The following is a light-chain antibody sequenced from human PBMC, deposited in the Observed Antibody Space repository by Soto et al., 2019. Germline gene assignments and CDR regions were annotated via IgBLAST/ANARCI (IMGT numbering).Light chain of an antibody. CDR1: QDISNS. Sequence: DIQLTQSPSSLSASVGDRVTITCQASQDISNSLNWYQQKPGKAPKVLIYDASNVETGVPSRFSGSGSGTDFTFTISSLQPEDMATYYCQHYDNLCTFGGGTKVEI. CDR2: DAS. CDR3: QHYDNLCT. V-gene: IGKV1-33*01. J-gene: IGKJ4*01.